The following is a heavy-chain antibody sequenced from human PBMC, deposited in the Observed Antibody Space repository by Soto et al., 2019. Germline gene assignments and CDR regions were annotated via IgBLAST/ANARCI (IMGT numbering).Heavy chain of an antibody. Sequence: SETLSLTCTVSNASISSRKWWTWVRQTPGKGLEWIGEIYHSGSINHNPSLKSRVTMSVDKSNNQFSLKMSSVTAADTAVYYCARGSYYYDSSGYYHYWGQGTLVTVSS. CDR1: NASISSRKW. D-gene: IGHD3-22*01. V-gene: IGHV4-4*02. CDR3: ARGSYYYDSSGYYHY. CDR2: IYHSGSI. J-gene: IGHJ4*02.